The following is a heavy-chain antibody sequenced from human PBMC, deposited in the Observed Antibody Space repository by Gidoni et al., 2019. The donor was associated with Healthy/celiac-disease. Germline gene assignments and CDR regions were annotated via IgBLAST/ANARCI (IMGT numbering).Heavy chain of an antibody. CDR3: TTRVTLGDY. CDR2: IKSKTDGGTT. D-gene: IGHD3-16*01. CDR1: GSPSRNAW. V-gene: IGHV3-15*01. J-gene: IGHJ4*02. Sequence: EVQLVESGGGWVKPGGSLRLSCAAAGSPSRNAWMSGVRQAPGKGREWVGRIKSKTDGGTTDYAAPVKGRFTISRDDSKNTLYLQMNSLKTEYTAVYYWTTRVTLGDYWGQGTLVTVSS.